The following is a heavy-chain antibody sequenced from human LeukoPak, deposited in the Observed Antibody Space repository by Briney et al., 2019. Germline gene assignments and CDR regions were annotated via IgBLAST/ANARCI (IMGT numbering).Heavy chain of an antibody. CDR3: ARRRPQQVLTRRNYFDY. CDR2: VYYSGNT. CDR1: GGSISSSGSY. Sequence: KPSETLSLTCTVSGGSISSSGSYWAWIRQPPGKGLEWIANVYYSGNTYYNSSLKSRVTISVDTSKNQFSLKLSSVTAADTAVYYCARRRPQQVLTRRNYFDYWGQGTLVTVSS. D-gene: IGHD1/OR15-1a*01. J-gene: IGHJ4*02. V-gene: IGHV4-39*07.